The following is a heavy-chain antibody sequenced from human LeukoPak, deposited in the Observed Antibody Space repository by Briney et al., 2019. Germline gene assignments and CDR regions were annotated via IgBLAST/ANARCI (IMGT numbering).Heavy chain of an antibody. CDR3: ARDIGQDYYDSSDSGPGGPTHY. J-gene: IGHJ4*02. V-gene: IGHV3-21*01. D-gene: IGHD3-22*01. Sequence: GESLRLSCAASGFTFSSYSMNWVRQAPGKGLEWVSSISSSSSYIYYADSVKGRFTISRDNAKNSLYLQMNSLRAEDTAVHYCARDIGQDYYDSSDSGPGGPTHYWVQGTLVTVSS. CDR1: GFTFSSYS. CDR2: ISSSSSYI.